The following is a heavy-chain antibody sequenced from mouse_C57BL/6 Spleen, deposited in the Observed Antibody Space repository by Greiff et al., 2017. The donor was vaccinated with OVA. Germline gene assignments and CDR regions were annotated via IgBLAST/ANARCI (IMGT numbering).Heavy chain of an antibody. V-gene: IGHV1-53*01. CDR2: INPSNGGT. CDR3: ARRGGLHYYAMDY. J-gene: IGHJ4*01. CDR1: GYTFTSYW. D-gene: IGHD2-4*01. Sequence: QVQLQQPGPELVKPGASVKLSCKASGYTFTSYWMHWVKQRPGQGLEWIGNINPSNGGTNYNEKFKSKATLTVDKSSSTAYMQLSSLTSEDSAVYDCARRGGLHYYAMDYWGQGTSVTVSS.